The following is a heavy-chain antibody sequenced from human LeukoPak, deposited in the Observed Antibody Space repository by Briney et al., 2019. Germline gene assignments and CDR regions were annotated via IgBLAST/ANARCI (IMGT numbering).Heavy chain of an antibody. CDR1: GFTFSSYW. D-gene: IGHD3-9*01. V-gene: IGHV3-7*01. CDR3: ARESDILTGYHGAFDY. J-gene: IGHJ4*03. CDR2: IKQDGSEK. Sequence: GGSLRLSCAASGFTFSSYWMSWVRQAPGKGLEWVANIKQDGSEKYYVDSVKGRFTISRDNAKNSLYLQMNSLRAEDTAVYYCARESDILTGYHGAFDYWGQGTMVTVSS.